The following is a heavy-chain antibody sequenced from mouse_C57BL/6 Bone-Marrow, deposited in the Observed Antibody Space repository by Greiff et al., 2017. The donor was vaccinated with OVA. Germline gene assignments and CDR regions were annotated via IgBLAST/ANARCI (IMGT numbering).Heavy chain of an antibody. J-gene: IGHJ2*01. CDR1: GYTFTSYG. CDR3: GRTRDIYYPYDIDY. Sequence: QVQLQQSGAELARPGASVKLSCKASGYTFTSYGISWVKQSTGQGLEWIGEIYPRSGNTYYNEKFKGKATLTADKSSSTAYMELRSLTSDDSAVYFCGRTRDIYYPYDIDYWGQGTTLTVSS. V-gene: IGHV1-81*01. CDR2: IYPRSGNT. D-gene: IGHD1-1*01.